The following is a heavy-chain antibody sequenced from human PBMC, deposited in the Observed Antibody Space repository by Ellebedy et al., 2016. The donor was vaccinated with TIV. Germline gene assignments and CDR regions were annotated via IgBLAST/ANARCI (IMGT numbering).Heavy chain of an antibody. D-gene: IGHD2-21*02. CDR3: ARAVSSGDSYVIGY. V-gene: IGHV1-46*01. Sequence: AASVKVSCKASGYTFTSHYMHWVRQAPGQGLEWMGIINPKDDGASYAQKFQGRVTMTGDTSTSTVYMKLSSLRSDDTAVYYCARAVSSGDSYVIGYWGQGTLVTVSS. CDR2: INPKDDGA. J-gene: IGHJ4*02. CDR1: GYTFTSHY.